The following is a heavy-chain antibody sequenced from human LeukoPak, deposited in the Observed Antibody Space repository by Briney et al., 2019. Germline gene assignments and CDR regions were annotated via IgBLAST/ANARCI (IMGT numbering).Heavy chain of an antibody. CDR2: ISSSSSYI. D-gene: IGHD6-19*01. J-gene: IGHJ4*02. Sequence: GGSLRLSCAASGFTFSSYSMNWVRQAPGKGLEWVSSISSSSSYIYYADSVKGRFTISRDNAKNSLYLQMNNLIADDTALYYGAREGMAVVVSHWGQGTLVTVSS. CDR1: GFTFSSYS. V-gene: IGHV3-21*04. CDR3: AREGMAVVVSH.